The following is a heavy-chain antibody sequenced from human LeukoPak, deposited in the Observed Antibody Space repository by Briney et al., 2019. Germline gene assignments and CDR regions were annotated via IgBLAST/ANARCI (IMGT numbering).Heavy chain of an antibody. CDR2: INQDGSEK. Sequence: GGSLRLPCAASGFTFSRNWMTWVRQAPGKGLEWVANINQDGSEKYYVDSVKGRFTISRDNAKNSLYVQMNSLRVEDTAVYYCAREGTGMFAMDVWGQGTTVTVSS. V-gene: IGHV3-7*01. D-gene: IGHD3-10*02. CDR1: GFTFSRNW. J-gene: IGHJ6*02. CDR3: AREGTGMFAMDV.